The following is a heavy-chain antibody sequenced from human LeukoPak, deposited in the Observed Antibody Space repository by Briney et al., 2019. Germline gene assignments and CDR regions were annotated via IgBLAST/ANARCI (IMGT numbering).Heavy chain of an antibody. CDR2: INPNSGGT. V-gene: IGHV1-2*02. D-gene: IGHD4-17*01. J-gene: IGHJ4*02. Sequence: ASVKVSCRASGYTFTGYYMHWVRQAPGQGLEWMGWINPNSGGTNYAQKFQGRVTMTRDTSISTAYMELSRRRSDDTAVYYCARDLGPRGTVTAPDYWGQGTLVTVSS. CDR3: ARDLGPRGTVTAPDY. CDR1: GYTFTGYY.